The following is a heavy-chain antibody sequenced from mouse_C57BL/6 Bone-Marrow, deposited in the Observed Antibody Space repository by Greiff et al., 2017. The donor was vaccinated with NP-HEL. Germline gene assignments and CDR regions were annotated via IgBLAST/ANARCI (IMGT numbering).Heavy chain of an antibody. Sequence: QVTLKVSGAELARPGASVKLSCKASGYTFTSYGISWVKQRTGQGLEWIGEIYPRSGNTYYNEKLKGKATLTADKSSSTAYMELRSLTSEDAAVYFCARPTTVVDYAMDYWGQGTSVTVAS. CDR2: IYPRSGNT. CDR3: ARPTTVVDYAMDY. CDR1: GYTFTSYG. J-gene: IGHJ4*01. D-gene: IGHD1-1*01. V-gene: IGHV1-81*01.